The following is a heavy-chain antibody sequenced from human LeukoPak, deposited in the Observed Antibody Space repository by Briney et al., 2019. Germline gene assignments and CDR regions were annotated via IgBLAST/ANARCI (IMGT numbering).Heavy chain of an antibody. J-gene: IGHJ4*02. CDR2: ISSSSSYI. V-gene: IGHV3-21*01. D-gene: IGHD4-17*01. CDR3: ARDPGYYGDYVPSDY. CDR1: GFTFSSYS. Sequence: PGGSLRLSCAASGFTFSSYSMNWVRQAPGKGLEWVSSISSSSSYIYYADSVKGRFTISRDNAKNSLYLQMNSLRAEDTAVYYCARDPGYYGDYVPSDYWGQGTLVTVSS.